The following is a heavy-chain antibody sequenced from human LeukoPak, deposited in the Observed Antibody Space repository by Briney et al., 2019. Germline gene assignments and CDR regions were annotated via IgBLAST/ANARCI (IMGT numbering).Heavy chain of an antibody. V-gene: IGHV1-46*02. CDR3: AIGRGYYDSSGSGADAFDI. CDR1: GYTVNKYY. D-gene: IGHD3-22*01. CDR2: INPSGGTT. J-gene: IGHJ3*02. Sequence: ASVKVSCKASGYTVNKYYLHWVRQAPGQGLEWMGVINPSGGTTGYAQKFQGRVTMTRDMSTSTVYMELSSLRSEDTAVYYCAIGRGYYDSSGSGADAFDIWGQGTMVTVSS.